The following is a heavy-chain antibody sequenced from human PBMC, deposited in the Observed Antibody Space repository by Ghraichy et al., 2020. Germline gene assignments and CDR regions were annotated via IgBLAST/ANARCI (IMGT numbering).Heavy chain of an antibody. CDR1: GGSVSSGNYH. Sequence: SETLSLTCTVSGGSVSSGNYHWSWIRQPPGKGLEWIGYLYYTGSTNYNPSLKSRVSMSVDTSKNQFSLKLSSATAADTAVYYCAKLAGSSWFDYWGQGTLVTVSS. CDR2: LYYTGST. D-gene: IGHD6-13*01. J-gene: IGHJ4*02. V-gene: IGHV4-61*01. CDR3: AKLAGSSWFDY.